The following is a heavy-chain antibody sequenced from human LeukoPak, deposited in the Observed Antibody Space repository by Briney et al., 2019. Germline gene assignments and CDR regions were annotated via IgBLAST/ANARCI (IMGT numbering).Heavy chain of an antibody. CDR1: DDSITMYY. CDR3: ARGRVSSSTWYSTYYYYFYMDV. D-gene: IGHD1-1*01. Sequence: SETLSLTCSVSDDSITMYYWTWIRQPPGKGLEWIGYVDHTGSTNFNPSLNGRFSISRDTTKNLFSLRLRSVTAADTAVYFCARGRVSSSTWYSTYYYYFYMDVWGKGTTVTVSS. V-gene: IGHV4-59*01. J-gene: IGHJ6*03. CDR2: VDHTGST.